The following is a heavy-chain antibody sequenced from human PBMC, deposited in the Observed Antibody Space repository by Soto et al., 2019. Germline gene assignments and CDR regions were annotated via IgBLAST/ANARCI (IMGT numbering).Heavy chain of an antibody. CDR3: ARDRAVVVVAANNAFDY. CDR2: INPSGGST. CDR1: GYTFTSYY. Sequence: ASVKVSCKASGYTFTSYYMHWVRQAPGQGLEWMGIINPSGGSTSYAQKFQGRVTMTRDTSTSTVYIGLSSLRSEDTAVYYCARDRAVVVVAANNAFDYGGQGTLGTVSS. D-gene: IGHD2-15*01. V-gene: IGHV1-46*03. J-gene: IGHJ4*02.